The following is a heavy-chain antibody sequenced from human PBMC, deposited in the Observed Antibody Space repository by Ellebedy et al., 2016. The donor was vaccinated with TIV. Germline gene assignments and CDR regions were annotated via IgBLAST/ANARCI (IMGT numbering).Heavy chain of an antibody. D-gene: IGHD3-22*01. CDR3: ARVKYDTSGYYYPILDY. Sequence: GGSLRLSCAASGLTFSSYWMHWARQVPGKGLVWVSRTDEYGSVTNYADSVKGRFTISRDNAKNTVYLQMTSLRAEDTALYFCARVKYDTSGYYYPILDYWGQGTLVTVSS. CDR1: GLTFSSYW. J-gene: IGHJ4*02. V-gene: IGHV3-74*01. CDR2: TDEYGSVT.